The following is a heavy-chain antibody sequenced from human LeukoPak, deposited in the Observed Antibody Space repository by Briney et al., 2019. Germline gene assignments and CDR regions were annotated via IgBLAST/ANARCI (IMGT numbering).Heavy chain of an antibody. CDR1: GDSISSGSFQ. V-gene: IGHV4-61*02. CDR3: ARGVVGATAGGY. D-gene: IGHD3-16*01. Sequence: SETLSLTCTVSGDSISSGSFQWRWIRQPAGKGLEWIGRINRSGSTRYNPSLRGRVTMSVDTSKDQFSLMLTSVTAADTAVYYCARGVVGATAGGYWGRGTLVTVSS. J-gene: IGHJ4*02. CDR2: INRSGST.